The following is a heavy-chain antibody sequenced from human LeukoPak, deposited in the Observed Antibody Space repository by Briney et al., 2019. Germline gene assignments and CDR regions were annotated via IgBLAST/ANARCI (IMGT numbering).Heavy chain of an antibody. CDR3: ARGVTFGGVIGLFDY. Sequence: SVKVSCKASGGTFSSYAISWVRQAPGQGLERMGRIIPIFGPANYAQKFQGRVTITTDESTSTAYMELSSLRSEDTAVYYCARGVTFGGVIGLFDYWGQGTLVTVSS. J-gene: IGHJ4*02. CDR1: GGTFSSYA. CDR2: IIPIFGPA. D-gene: IGHD3-16*02. V-gene: IGHV1-69*05.